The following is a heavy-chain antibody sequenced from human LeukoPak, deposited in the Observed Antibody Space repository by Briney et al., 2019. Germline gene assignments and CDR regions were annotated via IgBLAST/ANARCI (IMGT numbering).Heavy chain of an antibody. CDR3: ASGSGWAFDI. CDR2: IKKDGSAK. V-gene: IGHV3-7*02. J-gene: IGHJ3*02. D-gene: IGHD6-19*01. CDR1: LSCTGSK. Sequence: LSCTGSKMNSVRQAPGKGLEWVAIIKKDGSAKYYVDSVRGRFTISRDNAENSLYLQLNSLRAEDTAVYYCASGSGWAFDIWGQGTMVTVSS.